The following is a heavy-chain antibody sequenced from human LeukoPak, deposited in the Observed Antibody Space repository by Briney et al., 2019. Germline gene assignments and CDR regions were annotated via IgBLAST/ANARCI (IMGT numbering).Heavy chain of an antibody. CDR1: GFTFSSYS. CDR2: ISSSSSYI. Sequence: GGSLRLSCAASGFTFSSYSMNWVRQAPGKGLEWVSSISSSSSYIYYADSVKGRFTISRDNAKNSLYLQMNSLRAEDTAVYYCARDQADSSGYYFPAFDYWGQGTLVTVSS. V-gene: IGHV3-21*01. CDR3: ARDQADSSGYYFPAFDY. D-gene: IGHD3-22*01. J-gene: IGHJ4*02.